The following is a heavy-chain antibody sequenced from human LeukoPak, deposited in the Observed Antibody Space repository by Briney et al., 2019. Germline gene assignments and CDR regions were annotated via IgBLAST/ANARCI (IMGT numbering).Heavy chain of an antibody. CDR2: INPNSGGT. Sequence: ASVKVSCKASGYTFTGYYMHWVRQAPGQGLEWMGWINPNSGGTNYAQKFQGRVTMTRVTSISTAYMELSRLRSDDTAVYYCARGGRYYYDSSGEGNFDIWGQGTMVTVSS. CDR3: ARGGRYYYDSSGEGNFDI. CDR1: GYTFTGYY. V-gene: IGHV1-2*02. D-gene: IGHD3-22*01. J-gene: IGHJ3*02.